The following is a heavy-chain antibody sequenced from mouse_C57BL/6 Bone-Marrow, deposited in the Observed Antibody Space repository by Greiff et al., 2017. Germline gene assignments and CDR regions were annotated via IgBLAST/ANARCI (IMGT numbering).Heavy chain of an antibody. Sequence: EVKVVESGGGLVQPGGSLKLSCAASGFTFSDYGMAWVRQAPRKGPEWVAFISNLAYSIYYADTVTGRFTISRENAKNTLYLEMSSLRSEDTAMYYCARNPPNYYGAFDVWGTGTTVTVSS. CDR2: ISNLAYSI. D-gene: IGHD1-1*01. V-gene: IGHV5-15*01. CDR1: GFTFSDYG. J-gene: IGHJ1*03. CDR3: ARNPPNYYGAFDV.